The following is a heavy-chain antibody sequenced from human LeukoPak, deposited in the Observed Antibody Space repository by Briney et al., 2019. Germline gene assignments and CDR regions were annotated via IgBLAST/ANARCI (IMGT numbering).Heavy chain of an antibody. CDR1: GYTFTGYY. D-gene: IGHD3-22*01. CDR2: INPNSGGT. J-gene: IGHJ3*02. V-gene: IGHV1-2*06. Sequence: ASVKVSCKASGYTFTGYYMHWVRQAPGQGLEWMGRINPNSGGTNYAQKFQGRDTMTGDTSISTAYMELSRLRSDDTAVYYCARDLTIVVEDAFDIWGQGTMVTVSS. CDR3: ARDLTIVVEDAFDI.